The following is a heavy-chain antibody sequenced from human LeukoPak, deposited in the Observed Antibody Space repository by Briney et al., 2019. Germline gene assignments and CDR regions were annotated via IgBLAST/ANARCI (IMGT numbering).Heavy chain of an antibody. J-gene: IGHJ6*03. D-gene: IGHD2-2*02. CDR1: VYTFTGYY. CDR2: INPNSGGT. Sequence: ASVKVSCKASVYTFTGYYMHWVRQAPGQGLEWMGWINPNSGGTNYAQKFQGRVTMTRDTSISTAYMELSRLRSDDTAVYYCARAIGCSSTSCYTSALGGRHMDVWGKGTTVTVSS. V-gene: IGHV1-2*02. CDR3: ARAIGCSSTSCYTSALGGRHMDV.